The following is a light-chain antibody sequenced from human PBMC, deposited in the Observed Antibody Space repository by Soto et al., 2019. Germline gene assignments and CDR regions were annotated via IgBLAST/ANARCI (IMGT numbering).Light chain of an antibody. CDR2: DVS. CDR1: SSDVGGYNF. J-gene: IGLJ2*01. Sequence: QSVLTQPASVSGSPGKSITISCTGTSSDVGGYNFVSWYQHHPAKAPKLMIYDVSNRPSGVSNRFSGSKSGNTASLTISGLQAEDEAHYYCSAFTSSDTLAVFGGGTKLTVL. CDR3: SAFTSSDTLAV. V-gene: IGLV2-14*03.